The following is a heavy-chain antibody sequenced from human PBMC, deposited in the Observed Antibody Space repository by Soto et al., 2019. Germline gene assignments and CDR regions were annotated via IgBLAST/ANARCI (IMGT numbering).Heavy chain of an antibody. CDR1: GGSFSGYY. CDR2: INHSGST. J-gene: IGHJ4*02. Sequence: QVQLQQWGAGLLKPSETLSLTCAVYGGSFSGYYWSWIRQPPGKGLEWIGEINHSGSTNYNPALKSRITISVDTSKNQFSLKLSSVTAADTAVYYCARGGLGYGDYAGGGFDYWGQGTLVTVSP. D-gene: IGHD4-17*01. V-gene: IGHV4-34*01. CDR3: ARGGLGYGDYAGGGFDY.